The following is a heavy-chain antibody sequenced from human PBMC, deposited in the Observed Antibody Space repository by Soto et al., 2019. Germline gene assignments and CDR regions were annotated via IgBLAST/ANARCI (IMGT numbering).Heavy chain of an antibody. V-gene: IGHV4-31*03. D-gene: IGHD5-12*01. CDR2: IYYSGST. J-gene: IGHJ2*01. Sequence: PSETLSLTCTVSGGSISSGGYYWSWIRQHPGKGLEWVGYIYYSGSTYYNPSLKSRVTISVDTSKNQFSLKLSSVTAADTAVYYCARAGIARRMAIVATIPGPYWYFDLWGRGTLVTVSS. CDR3: ARAGIARRMAIVATIPGPYWYFDL. CDR1: GGSISSGGYY.